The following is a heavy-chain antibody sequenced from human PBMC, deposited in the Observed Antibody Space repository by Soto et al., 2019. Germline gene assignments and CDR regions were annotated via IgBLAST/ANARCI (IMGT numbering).Heavy chain of an antibody. V-gene: IGHV4-39*01. D-gene: IGHD1-26*01. CDR1: GGSISSSSYY. Sequence: SETLSLTCTVSGGSISSSSYYWGWIRQPPGKGLEWIGSIYYSGSTYYNPSLKSRVTISVDTSKNQFSLKPSSVTAADTAVYYCARGLGSPTISWGQGTLVTV. CDR3: ARGLGSPTIS. CDR2: IYYSGST. J-gene: IGHJ5*02.